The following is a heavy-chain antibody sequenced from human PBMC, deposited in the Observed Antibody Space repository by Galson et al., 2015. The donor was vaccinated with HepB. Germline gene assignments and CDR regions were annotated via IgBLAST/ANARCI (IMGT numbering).Heavy chain of an antibody. CDR2: IYHSGST. Sequence: SETLSLTCAVSGGSISSSNWWSWVRQPPGKGLEWIGEIYHSGSTNYNPSLKSRVTISVDKSKNQFSLKLSSVTAADTAVYYCARAFWGNYVLYYYYGMDVWGQGTTVTVSS. V-gene: IGHV4-4*02. CDR1: GGSISSSNW. J-gene: IGHJ6*02. CDR3: ARAFWGNYVLYYYYGMDV. D-gene: IGHD4-11*01.